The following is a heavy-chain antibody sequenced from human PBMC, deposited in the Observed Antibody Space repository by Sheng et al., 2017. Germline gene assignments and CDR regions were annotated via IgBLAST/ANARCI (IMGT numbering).Heavy chain of an antibody. CDR2: IYYSGST. CDR3: ARGEWQLAEGTFDY. D-gene: IGHD6-6*01. J-gene: IGHJ4*02. Sequence: QVQLQESGPGLVKPSETLSLTCTVSGGSVSSGSYYWSWIRQPPGKGLEWIGYIYYSGSTNYNPSLKSRVTISVDTSKNQFSLKLSSVTAADTAVYYCARGEWQLAEGTFDYWGQGTLVTVSS. V-gene: IGHV4-61*01. CDR1: GGSVSSGSYY.